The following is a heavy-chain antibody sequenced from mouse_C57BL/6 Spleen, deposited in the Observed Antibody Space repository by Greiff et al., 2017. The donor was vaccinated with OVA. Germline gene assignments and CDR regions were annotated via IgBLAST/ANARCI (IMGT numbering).Heavy chain of an antibody. CDR2: INPSNGGT. CDR3: ARREGYGNNDY. J-gene: IGHJ2*01. Sequence: VQLQQPGTELVKPGASVKLSCKASGYTFTSYWMHWVKQRPGQGLEWIGNINPSNGGTKYTEKFKSKATLTVDKSSSTAYMQLSSLTSEDSAGDYCARREGYGNNDYWGQGTTLTVSS. V-gene: IGHV1-53*01. CDR1: GYTFTSYW. D-gene: IGHD2-1*01.